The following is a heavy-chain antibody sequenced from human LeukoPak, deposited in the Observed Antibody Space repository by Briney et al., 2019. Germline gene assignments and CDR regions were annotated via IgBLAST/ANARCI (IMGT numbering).Heavy chain of an antibody. J-gene: IGHJ4*02. D-gene: IGHD3-10*01. CDR1: GFTFSSYS. Sequence: PGGSPRLSCAASGFTFSSYSMNWVRQAPGKGLEWVSSISSSSSYIYYADSVKGRFTISRDNAKNSLYLQMNSLRAEDTAVYYCARDTVLLWFGEFDYWGQGTLVTVSS. V-gene: IGHV3-21*01. CDR2: ISSSSSYI. CDR3: ARDTVLLWFGEFDY.